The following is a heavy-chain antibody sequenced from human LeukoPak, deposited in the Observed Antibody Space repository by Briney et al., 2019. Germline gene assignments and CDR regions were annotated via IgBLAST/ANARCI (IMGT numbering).Heavy chain of an antibody. J-gene: IGHJ4*01. CDR3: TRRSGGTGTILGY. CDR1: GYIFTSYD. V-gene: IGHV1-8*02. Sequence: GASVKVSCKATGYIFTSYDINWVRQAPGQGLEWMGWMNPNSGNTGYAQKFQGRVTITRNTSISIAYMELSSLGSEDTAVYYCTRRSGGTGTILGYWGQGTLVTVSS. D-gene: IGHD1-1*01. CDR2: MNPNSGNT.